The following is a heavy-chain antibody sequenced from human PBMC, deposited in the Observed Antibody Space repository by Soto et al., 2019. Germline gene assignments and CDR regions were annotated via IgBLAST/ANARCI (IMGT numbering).Heavy chain of an antibody. CDR1: GRSISGVGYY. CDR3: ARPNHFLNGYAPFDY. CDR2: ISYSGST. Sequence: QVQLQASGPGLVKPSQTLSLTCAVSGRSISGVGYYWRWLRQHQGKGLEWIGSISYSGSTYYNPSRENRLSISLDTTENRFSLRLNSVTPADTAIYYCARPNHFLNGYAPFDYWGQGSLVTVSS. J-gene: IGHJ4*02. V-gene: IGHV4-31*11. D-gene: IGHD3-3*02.